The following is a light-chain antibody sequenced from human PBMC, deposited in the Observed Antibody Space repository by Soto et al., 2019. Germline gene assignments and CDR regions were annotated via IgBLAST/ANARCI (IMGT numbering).Light chain of an antibody. CDR1: QYIGDF. V-gene: IGKV1-39*01. J-gene: IGKJ4*02. CDR3: QESVFVHGT. CDR2: GAS. Sequence: EMLMTQSPSSVSSSLGDTATLTCRSSQYIGDFLNWYQQTPGKPPTLLIFGASNLPLGVPSRFSGGGSVTEVTLTIAKWEREDFAAYYCQESVFVHGTFGRGTRVEL.